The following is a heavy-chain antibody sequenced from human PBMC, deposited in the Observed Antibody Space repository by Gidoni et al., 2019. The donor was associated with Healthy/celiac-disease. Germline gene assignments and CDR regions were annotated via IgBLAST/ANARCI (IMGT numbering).Heavy chain of an antibody. CDR1: GGSISSSSYY. J-gene: IGHJ4*02. D-gene: IGHD5-12*01. CDR3: ARHASGYDLDY. V-gene: IGHV4-39*01. Sequence: QLQLQESGPGLVKPSETLSLTCTVSGGSISSSSYYWGWIRQPPGKGLEWIGSIYYSGSTSYNPSLKSRVTISVDTSKNQFSLKLSSVTAADTAVYYCARHASGYDLDYWGQGTLVTVSS. CDR2: IYYSGST.